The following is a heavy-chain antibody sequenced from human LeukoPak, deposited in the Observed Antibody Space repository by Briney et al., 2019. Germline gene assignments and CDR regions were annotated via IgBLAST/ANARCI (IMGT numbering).Heavy chain of an antibody. CDR1: GSTVSSTC. V-gene: IGHV3-30*05. CDR3: ARGSKESGYDWPGGYSNGLAGLDV. D-gene: IGHD5-12*01. Sequence: GRCPTPAFAVSGSTVSSTCMSCARQAPGKWLELVAVILYDGSNKYYADSVKGRFTISRENSKNTLLQTTNSLRAESTAVFYCARGSKESGYDWPGGYSNGLAGLDVRHQGTTVTVSS. J-gene: IGHJ6*02. CDR2: ILYDGSNK.